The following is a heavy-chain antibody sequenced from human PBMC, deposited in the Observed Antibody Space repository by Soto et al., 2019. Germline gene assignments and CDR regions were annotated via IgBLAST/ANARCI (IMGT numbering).Heavy chain of an antibody. CDR2: IYHSGST. CDR1: GGSISSSNW. Sequence: SETLSLTCAVSGGSISSSNWWSWVRQPPGKGLEWIGEIYHSGSTNYNPSLKSRVTISVDKSKNQFSLKLSSVIAADTAVYYCARGFFKFYYGMDVWGQGTTVTVSS. V-gene: IGHV4-4*02. CDR3: ARGFFKFYYGMDV. J-gene: IGHJ6*02.